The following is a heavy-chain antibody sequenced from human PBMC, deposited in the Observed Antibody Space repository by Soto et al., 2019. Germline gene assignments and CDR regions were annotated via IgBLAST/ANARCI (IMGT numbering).Heavy chain of an antibody. Sequence: ASVKVSCKASGYTFTSYAMHWVRQAPGQRLEWMGWINAGNGNTKYSQKFQGRVTITRDTSASTAYMELSSLRSEDTAVYYCAIRKAMVRRVRILPELCSLVIRGKATIVTVS. D-gene: IGHD3-10*01. CDR2: INAGNGNT. V-gene: IGHV1-3*01. J-gene: IGHJ6*03. CDR3: AIRKAMVRRVRILPELCSLVI. CDR1: GYTFTSYA.